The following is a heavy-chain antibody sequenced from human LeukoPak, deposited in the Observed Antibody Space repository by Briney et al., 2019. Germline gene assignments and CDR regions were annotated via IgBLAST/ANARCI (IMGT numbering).Heavy chain of an antibody. V-gene: IGHV3-15*01. CDR1: GFTFSDAW. CDR2: IKTKSDGGIT. Sequence: GGSLRLSCAASGFTFSDAWMSWVRQAPGKGLEWVGRIKTKSDGGITDYAAPVKGRFTISRDVSKNTLYLQMNSLKTEDTAMYYCITTITGTTGYFYYMEVWGKGTTVTVSS. CDR3: ITTITGTTGYFYYMEV. J-gene: IGHJ6*03. D-gene: IGHD1-7*01.